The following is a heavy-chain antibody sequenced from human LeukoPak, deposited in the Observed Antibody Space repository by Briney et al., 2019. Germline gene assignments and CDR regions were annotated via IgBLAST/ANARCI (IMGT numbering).Heavy chain of an antibody. CDR3: ARERADLCCSSTSCTYENWFDP. CDR1: GGSISSYY. CDR2: IYYSGST. Sequence: SETLSLTCTVSGGSISSYYWSWVRQPPGKGLEWIGYIYYSGSTNYNPSLKSRVTISVDTSKNQFSLKLSSVTAADTAVYYCARERADLCCSSTSCTYENWFDPWGQGTLVTVSS. D-gene: IGHD2-2*01. J-gene: IGHJ5*02. V-gene: IGHV4-59*01.